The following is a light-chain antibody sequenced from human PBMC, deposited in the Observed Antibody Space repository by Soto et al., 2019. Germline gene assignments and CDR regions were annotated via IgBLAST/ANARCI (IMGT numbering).Light chain of an antibody. CDR2: GAS. V-gene: IGKV3D-15*01. J-gene: IGKJ2*01. CDR1: QGVSSY. CDR3: QHYNNWPFT. Sequence: EIVLTQSPVTLSFSPGERATLSCRASQGVSSYLAWYQQKPGQAPRLLIYGASSRATGIPARFSGSGSGTEFTLTISSLQSEDFAVYYCQHYNNWPFTFGQGTKVDIK.